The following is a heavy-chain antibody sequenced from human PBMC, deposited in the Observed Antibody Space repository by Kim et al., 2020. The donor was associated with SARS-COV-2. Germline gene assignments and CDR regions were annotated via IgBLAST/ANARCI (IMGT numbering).Heavy chain of an antibody. V-gene: IGHV3-23*01. Sequence: YADSVKGRFTISRDTSKNTLYLQMNSLRAEDTAVYYCAKGTNWNSYYFDSWGQGTLVTVSS. D-gene: IGHD1-7*01. CDR3: AKGTNWNSYYFDS. J-gene: IGHJ4*02.